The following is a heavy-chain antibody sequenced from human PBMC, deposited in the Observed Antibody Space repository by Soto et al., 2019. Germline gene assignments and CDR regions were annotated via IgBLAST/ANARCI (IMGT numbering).Heavy chain of an antibody. CDR1: GYTFSNYD. CDR3: ARSTFGSGVNFDF. CDR2: MNPNSGNS. J-gene: IGHJ4*02. V-gene: IGHV1-8*02. Sequence: ASVKVSCKASGYTFSNYDMNWVRQATGQGLEWMGWMNPNSGNSGFAQKFRGRVTLTRNTSITTAYMELSSLTSEDTAVYYCARSTFGSGVNFDFWGQGTQVTVSS. D-gene: IGHD3-10*01.